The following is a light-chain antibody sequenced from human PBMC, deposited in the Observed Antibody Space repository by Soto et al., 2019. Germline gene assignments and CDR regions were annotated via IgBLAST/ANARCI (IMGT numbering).Light chain of an antibody. Sequence: EIVLTQSPATLSLSPXXXATLSCRASQSVSSFLAWYQQKPGQAPRLLIYDASNRATGIPTRFSGSGSGTDFTLTISSLEPEDFAVYYCQQRINWPLTFGGGTKVEIK. CDR1: QSVSSF. V-gene: IGKV3-11*01. J-gene: IGKJ4*01. CDR3: QQRINWPLT. CDR2: DAS.